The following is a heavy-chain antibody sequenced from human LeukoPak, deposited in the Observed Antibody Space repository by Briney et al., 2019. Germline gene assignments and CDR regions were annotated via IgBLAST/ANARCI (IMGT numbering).Heavy chain of an antibody. D-gene: IGHD4-23*01. V-gene: IGHV3-48*02. CDR3: ARDRIGGPYYYYGMDV. CDR2: ISSSSSTI. CDR1: GFTFSSYS. Sequence: GGSLRLSCAASGFTFSSYSMNWVRQAPGKGLEWVSYISSSSSTIYYADSVKGRFTISRDNAKSSLYLQMNSLRDEDTAVYYCARDRIGGPYYYYGMDVWGQGTTVTVSS. J-gene: IGHJ6*02.